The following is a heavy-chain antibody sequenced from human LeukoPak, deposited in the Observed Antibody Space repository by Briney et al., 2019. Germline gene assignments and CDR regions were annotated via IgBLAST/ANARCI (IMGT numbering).Heavy chain of an antibody. Sequence: SETLSLTCAVSGYSISSGYYWGWIRPPPGKGLEWIGSIYHSGSTYYNPSLKSRVTISVDTSKNQFSLKLSSVTAADTAVYYCAREAVVRGNYFDYWGQGTPVTVSS. CDR1: GYSISSGYY. J-gene: IGHJ4*02. CDR2: IYHSGST. D-gene: IGHD2-2*01. V-gene: IGHV4-38-2*02. CDR3: AREAVVRGNYFDY.